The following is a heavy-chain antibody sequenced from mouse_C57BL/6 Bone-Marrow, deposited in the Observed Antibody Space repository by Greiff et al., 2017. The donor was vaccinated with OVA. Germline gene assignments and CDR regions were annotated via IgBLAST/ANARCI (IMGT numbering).Heavy chain of an antibody. CDR1: GFSFNTYA. Sequence: EVKLVESGGGLVQPKGSLKLSCAASGFSFNTYAMNWVRQAPGKGLEWVARIRSKSNNYATYYADSVKDRFTISRDDSESMLYLQMNNLKTEDTAMYYCVRSLLRFAYWGQGTLVTVSA. V-gene: IGHV10-1*01. CDR2: IRSKSNNYAT. J-gene: IGHJ3*01. D-gene: IGHD2-3*01. CDR3: VRSLLRFAY.